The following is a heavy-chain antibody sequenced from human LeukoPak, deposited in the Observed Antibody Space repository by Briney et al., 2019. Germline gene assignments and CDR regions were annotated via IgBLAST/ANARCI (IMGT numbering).Heavy chain of an antibody. Sequence: ASVKVSCKASGGTFSSYAISWVRQAPGQGLEWMGWISAYNGNTNYAQKLQGRVTMTTDTSTSTAYMELRSLRSDDTAVYYCATSITMVRGVIGPPDAFDIWGQGTMVTVSS. CDR2: ISAYNGNT. CDR3: ATSITMVRGVIGPPDAFDI. V-gene: IGHV1-18*01. CDR1: GGTFSSYA. D-gene: IGHD3-10*01. J-gene: IGHJ3*02.